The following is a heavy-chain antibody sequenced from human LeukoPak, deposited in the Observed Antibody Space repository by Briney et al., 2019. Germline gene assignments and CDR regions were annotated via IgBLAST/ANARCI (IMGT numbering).Heavy chain of an antibody. CDR2: INAGNGNT. J-gene: IGHJ4*02. CDR1: GYTFTSYA. Sequence: GASVKVSCKASGYTFTSYAMHWVRQAPGQRLEWMGWINAGNGNTKYSQKFQGRVTITRDTSASTAYMELSGLRSEDTAVYYCATRAVAGTHLTYWGQGTLVTVSS. V-gene: IGHV1-3*01. D-gene: IGHD6-19*01. CDR3: ATRAVAGTHLTY.